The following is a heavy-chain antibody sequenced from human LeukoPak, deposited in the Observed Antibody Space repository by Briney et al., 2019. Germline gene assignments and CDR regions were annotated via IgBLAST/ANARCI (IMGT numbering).Heavy chain of an antibody. CDR2: ISVGGART. V-gene: IGHV3-23*01. D-gene: IGHD3-10*01. CDR1: GFSFEFYS. Sequence: GGSLRLSCAASGFSFEFYSMSWVRQAPGKGLECVSFISVGGARTYYADSVKGRFTISTDNSKNTLHLQMNSLSAEDTAVYYCARTKSEPTYGQHHGLDNWGQGTLITVSS. J-gene: IGHJ4*02. CDR3: ARTKSEPTYGQHHGLDN.